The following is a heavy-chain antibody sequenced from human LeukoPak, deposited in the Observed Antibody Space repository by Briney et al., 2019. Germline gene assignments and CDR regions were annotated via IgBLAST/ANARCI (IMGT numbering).Heavy chain of an antibody. CDR1: GDSIRSSSYY. CDR2: IYYSGIT. J-gene: IGHJ4*02. Sequence: SETLSLTCTVSGDSIRSSSYYWGWIRQPPGKGLEWIGSIYYSGITYDNPSLKSRVTISVDTSKNQFSLKLSSVTAADTAVYYCARGYSSSWNYFDYWGQGTLVTVSS. CDR3: ARGYSSSWNYFDY. V-gene: IGHV4-39*01. D-gene: IGHD6-13*01.